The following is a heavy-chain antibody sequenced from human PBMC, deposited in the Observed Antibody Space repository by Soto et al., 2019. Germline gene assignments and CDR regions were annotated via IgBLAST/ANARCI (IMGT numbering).Heavy chain of an antibody. CDR3: ARGRYDFWSGYFRTDWFDP. CDR2: INHSGST. Sequence: QVQLQQWGAGLLKPSETLSLTCAVYGGSFSGYYWSWSRQPPGKGLEWIGEINHSGSTNYNPSLKSRVTISVDTSKNQFSLKLSSVTAADTAVYYCARGRYDFWSGYFRTDWFDPWGQGTLVTVSS. J-gene: IGHJ5*02. V-gene: IGHV4-34*01. CDR1: GGSFSGYY. D-gene: IGHD3-3*01.